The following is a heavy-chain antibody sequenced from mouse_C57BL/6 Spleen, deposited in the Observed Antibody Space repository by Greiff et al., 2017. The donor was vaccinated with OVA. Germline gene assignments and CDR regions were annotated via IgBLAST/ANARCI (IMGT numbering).Heavy chain of an antibody. V-gene: IGHV1-15*01. CDR2: IDPETGGT. Sequence: VQRVESGAELVRPGASVTLSCKASGYTFTDYEMHWVKQTPVHGLEWIGAIDPETGGTAYNQKFKGKAILTADKSSSTAYMELRSLTSEDSAVYYCTRGGDYDDYAMDYWGQGTSVTVSS. CDR1: GYTFTDYE. J-gene: IGHJ4*01. CDR3: TRGGDYDDYAMDY. D-gene: IGHD2-4*01.